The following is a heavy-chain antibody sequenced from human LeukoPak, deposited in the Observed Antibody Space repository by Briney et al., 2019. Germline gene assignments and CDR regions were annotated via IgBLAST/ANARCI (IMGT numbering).Heavy chain of an antibody. Sequence: PGGSLRLTCAASGFTFSSYAMSWVRQAPGKGLEWVSAISGSGGSTYYADSVKGRFTISRDNSKNTLYLQMNSLRAEDTGVYYCAGAPSNYGEREDWFDPWGQGTLVTVSS. CDR1: GFTFSSYA. V-gene: IGHV3-23*01. D-gene: IGHD4-17*01. J-gene: IGHJ5*02. CDR3: AGAPSNYGEREDWFDP. CDR2: ISGSGGST.